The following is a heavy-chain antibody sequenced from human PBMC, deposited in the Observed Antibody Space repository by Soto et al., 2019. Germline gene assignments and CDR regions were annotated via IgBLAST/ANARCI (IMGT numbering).Heavy chain of an antibody. V-gene: IGHV1-2*02. CDR1: GYTFTGYY. D-gene: IGHD2-2*01. Sequence: ASVKGSCKASGYTFTGYYMHWVRQAPGQGLEWMGWINPYSGGTNYAQKLQGRVTMNKDTSISTDYMELRKMRSDDTAVYYRSRVLGYCSSPSCYEYFQHWGQGTRVTVSS. CDR3: SRVLGYCSSPSCYEYFQH. CDR2: INPYSGGT. J-gene: IGHJ1*01.